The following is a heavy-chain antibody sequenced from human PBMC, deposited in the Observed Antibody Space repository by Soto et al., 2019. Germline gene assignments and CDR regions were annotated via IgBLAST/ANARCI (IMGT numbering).Heavy chain of an antibody. J-gene: IGHJ3*02. D-gene: IGHD5-18*01. CDR1: GFTFDDYG. CDR2: INWNGGST. V-gene: IGHV3-20*04. CDR3: ARAEGGYSYGFRAFDI. Sequence: EVQLVESGGGVVRPGGSLRLSCAASGFTFDDYGMSWVRQAPGKGLEWVSGINWNGGSTGYADSVKGRFTISRDNAKNSLYLQMNSLRVEDTALYYCARAEGGYSYGFRAFDIWGRGTMVTVSS.